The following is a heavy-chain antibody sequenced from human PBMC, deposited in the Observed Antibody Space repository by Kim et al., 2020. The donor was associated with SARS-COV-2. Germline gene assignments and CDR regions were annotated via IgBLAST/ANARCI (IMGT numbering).Heavy chain of an antibody. Sequence: SVKVSCKASGGTFSSYAISWVRQAPGQGLEWMGGIIPIFGTANYAQKFQGRVTITADESTSTAYMELSSLRSEDTAVYYCARWFDYGDYGGYYYYGMDVWGQGTTVTVSS. J-gene: IGHJ6*02. D-gene: IGHD4-17*01. CDR2: IIPIFGTA. CDR1: GGTFSSYA. V-gene: IGHV1-69*13. CDR3: ARWFDYGDYGGYYYYGMDV.